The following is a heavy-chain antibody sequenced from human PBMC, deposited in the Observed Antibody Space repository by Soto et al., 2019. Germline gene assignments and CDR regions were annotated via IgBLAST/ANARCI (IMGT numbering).Heavy chain of an antibody. J-gene: IGHJ3*01. Sequence: EAKLEESGGGLIQPGGSLRLSCAASGFTFSAFEMNWVRQAPGKGPGWVAHIRNGDSFTLYAASVKGRFTISRDDADKSLYLQMNSLRAEDTALYYCTKEKSVMHSGYDDFDLWGRGTMVTVSS. V-gene: IGHV3-48*03. D-gene: IGHD5-12*01. CDR1: GFTFSAFE. CDR2: IRNGDSFT. CDR3: TKEKSVMHSGYDDFDL.